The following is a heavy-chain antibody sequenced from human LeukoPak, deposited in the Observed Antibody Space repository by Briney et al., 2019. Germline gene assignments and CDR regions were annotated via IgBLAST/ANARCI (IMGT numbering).Heavy chain of an antibody. D-gene: IGHD3-10*01. CDR2: IWYDGSNK. V-gene: IGHV3-33*01. CDR1: GFTFSSYG. CDR3: AREIWFGEFYFDY. Sequence: GGSLRLSCAASGFTFSSYGMHWVRQAPGKGLEWVAVIWYDGSNKYYADSVKGRFTISRDNSKNTLYLQMNSLRAEDTAVYYCAREIWFGEFYFDYWGQGTLVTVSS. J-gene: IGHJ4*02.